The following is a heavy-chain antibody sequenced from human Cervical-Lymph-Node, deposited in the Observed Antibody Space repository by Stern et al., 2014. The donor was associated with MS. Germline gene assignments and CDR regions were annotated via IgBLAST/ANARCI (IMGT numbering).Heavy chain of an antibody. J-gene: IGHJ4*02. D-gene: IGHD3-16*02. CDR1: GYTFTSYG. Sequence: VQLVESGAEVKKPGASGKVSCKASGYTFTSYGISWVRQAPGQGLEWMGWISAYNGNTNYAQKLQGRVTMTTDTSTSTAYMELRSPRSDDTAVYYCARGGNDYVWGSYRTFDYWGQGTLVTVSS. CDR2: ISAYNGNT. CDR3: ARGGNDYVWGSYRTFDY. V-gene: IGHV1-18*04.